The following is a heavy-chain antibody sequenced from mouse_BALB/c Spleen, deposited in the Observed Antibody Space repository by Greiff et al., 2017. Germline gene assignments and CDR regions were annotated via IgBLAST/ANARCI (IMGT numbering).Heavy chain of an antibody. V-gene: IGHV5-9-4*01. Sequence: EVKLVESGGGLVKPGGSLKLSCAASGFTFSSYAMSWVRQSPEKRLEWVAEISSGGSYTYYPDTVTGRFTISRDNAKNTLYLEMSSLRSEDTAMYYCARGSGSSYGWYFDVWGAGTTVTVSS. J-gene: IGHJ1*01. CDR1: GFTFSSYA. CDR2: ISSGGSYT. CDR3: ARGSGSSYGWYFDV. D-gene: IGHD1-1*01.